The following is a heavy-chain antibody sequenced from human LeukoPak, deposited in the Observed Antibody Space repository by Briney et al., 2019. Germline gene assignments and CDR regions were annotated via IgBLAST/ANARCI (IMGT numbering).Heavy chain of an antibody. CDR3: ASLRYRFGEPI. V-gene: IGHV4-4*02. D-gene: IGHD3-10*01. Sequence: SETLSLTCAVSGGSISSSNWWSWVRQPPGKGLEWIGEIYHSGSTNYNPSPKSRVTISVDKSKNQFSLKLSSVTAADTAVYYCASLRYRFGEPIWGQGTLVTVSS. CDR1: GGSISSSNW. CDR2: IYHSGST. J-gene: IGHJ4*02.